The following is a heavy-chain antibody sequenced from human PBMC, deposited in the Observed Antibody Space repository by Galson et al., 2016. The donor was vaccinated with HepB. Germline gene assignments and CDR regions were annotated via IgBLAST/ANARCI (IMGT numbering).Heavy chain of an antibody. D-gene: IGHD3-10*01. V-gene: IGHV1-69*13. J-gene: IGHJ5*02. Sequence: SVKVSCKASGGTFSTYAINWVRQAPGHGLEWMGGIIPVFGTANYAQKFQGRVTISADESTSTAYMELSSLRSEDTAVYYCARDGGIGVIPDFIGWFDPWGQGTLVTVSS. CDR1: GGTFSTYA. CDR2: IIPVFGTA. CDR3: ARDGGIGVIPDFIGWFDP.